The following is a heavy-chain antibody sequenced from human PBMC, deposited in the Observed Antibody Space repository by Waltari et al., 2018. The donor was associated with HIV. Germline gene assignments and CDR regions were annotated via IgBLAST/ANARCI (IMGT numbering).Heavy chain of an antibody. J-gene: IGHJ4*02. V-gene: IGHV4-34*01. CDR2: VEHTGNT. Sequence: QVQLPQWGAGLLKPSETLSLTCVVYTASLSGNYWSWIRQPPGKGPEWIEQVEHTGNTKYKASLNSRVTISVDTSKNQFSLKMKSVTAADTAFYYCTRAWAEGGPQGNWGQGALVTVSS. D-gene: IGHD2-15*01. CDR3: TRAWAEGGPQGN. CDR1: TASLSGNY.